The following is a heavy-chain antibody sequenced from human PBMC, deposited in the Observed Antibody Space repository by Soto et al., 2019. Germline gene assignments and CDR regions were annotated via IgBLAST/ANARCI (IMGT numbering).Heavy chain of an antibody. CDR3: ARRSVRGVLDY. D-gene: IGHD3-10*01. CDR2: IIPILGIT. J-gene: IGHJ4*02. V-gene: IGHV1-69*02. CDR1: GGTFSSYT. Sequence: QVQLVQSGAEVKKPGSSVKVSCKASGGTFSSYTISWVRQAPGQGLEWMGRIIPILGITNYAQKFQGRVTITADKSTSTAYMELSSLRSEDTAVYYCARRSVRGVLDYWGQGTLVTVSS.